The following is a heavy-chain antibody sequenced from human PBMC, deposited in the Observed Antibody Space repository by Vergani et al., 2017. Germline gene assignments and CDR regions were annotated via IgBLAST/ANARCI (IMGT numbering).Heavy chain of an antibody. CDR3: AKLPLIVGAYDAFDI. CDR2: ISYDGSNK. D-gene: IGHD1-26*01. V-gene: IGHV3-30*18. Sequence: QVQLVESGGGVVQPGRSLRLSCAASGFTFSSYGMHWVRQAPGKGLEWVAVISYDGSNKYYADSVKGRFTISRDNSKNTLYLQMNSLRAEETAVYYCAKLPLIVGAYDAFDIWGQGTMVTVSS. J-gene: IGHJ3*02. CDR1: GFTFSSYG.